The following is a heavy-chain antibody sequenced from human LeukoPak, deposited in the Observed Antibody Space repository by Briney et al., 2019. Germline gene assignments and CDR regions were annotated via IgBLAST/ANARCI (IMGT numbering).Heavy chain of an antibody. D-gene: IGHD3-10*01. Sequence: GGSLRLSCAASGFTFSSYAMSWVRQAPGKGLEWVSVISGSGGSTYYADSVKGRFTISRDNSKNTLYLQMNSLRAEDTAVYYCAKDHGSGSYYFDYWGQGTLVTVSS. J-gene: IGHJ4*02. CDR1: GFTFSSYA. V-gene: IGHV3-23*01. CDR3: AKDHGSGSYYFDY. CDR2: ISGSGGST.